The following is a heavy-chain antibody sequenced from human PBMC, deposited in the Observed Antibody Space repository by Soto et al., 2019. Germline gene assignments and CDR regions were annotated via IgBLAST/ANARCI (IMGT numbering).Heavy chain of an antibody. Sequence: QITLKESGPTLVKPTQTLTLTCTFSGFSLSTSGVGVGWIRQPPGKALEWLALIYWDDDKRYSPSLKSRLTITKDTSKNEVVLTMTNMDPVDTATYYCAHRPSYCSGGSCYSGFDYWGQGTLVTVSS. CDR2: IYWDDDK. CDR3: AHRPSYCSGGSCYSGFDY. V-gene: IGHV2-5*02. CDR1: GFSLSTSGVG. D-gene: IGHD2-15*01. J-gene: IGHJ4*02.